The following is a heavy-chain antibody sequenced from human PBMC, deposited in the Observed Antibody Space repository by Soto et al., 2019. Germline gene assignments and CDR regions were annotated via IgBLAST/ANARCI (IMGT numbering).Heavy chain of an antibody. Sequence: QVQLVESGGGVVQPGRSLRLSCAASGFTCSSYAMHWVRQAPGKGLVWVAVISYDGSNKYYADSVKGRFTISRDNSKNTLYLQMNSLRAEDTAVYYCARDGGAFDIWGQGTMVTVSS. D-gene: IGHD3-10*01. V-gene: IGHV3-30-3*01. CDR3: ARDGGAFDI. CDR2: ISYDGSNK. J-gene: IGHJ3*02. CDR1: GFTCSSYA.